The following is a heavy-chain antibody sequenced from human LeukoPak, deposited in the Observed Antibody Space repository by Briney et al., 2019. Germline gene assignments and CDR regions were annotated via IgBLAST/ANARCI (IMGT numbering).Heavy chain of an antibody. Sequence: KPSETLSLTCAVYGGSFSGYYWSWIRQPPGKGLEWIGEINHSGSTNYNPSLKSRVTISVDTSKNQFSLKLSSVTAADTAAYYCARVNGGYCSSTSCFYFDYWGQGTLVTVSS. V-gene: IGHV4-34*01. CDR3: ARVNGGYCSSTSCFYFDY. CDR1: GGSFSGYY. D-gene: IGHD2-2*01. CDR2: INHSGST. J-gene: IGHJ4*02.